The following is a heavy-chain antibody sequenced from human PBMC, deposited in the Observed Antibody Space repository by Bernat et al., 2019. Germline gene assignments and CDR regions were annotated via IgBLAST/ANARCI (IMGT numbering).Heavy chain of an antibody. CDR1: GGSISSGGYY. D-gene: IGHD7-27*01. J-gene: IGHJ4*02. Sequence: QVQLQESGPGLVKPSQTLSLTCTVSGGSISSGGYYWSWIRQHPGKGLEWIGYIYYSGSTYYNPSVKSRVTISVDTSKNQFALKLSSVTAADTAVYYCAREANWGYLLDYWGQGTLVTVSS. CDR3: AREANWGYLLDY. CDR2: IYYSGST. V-gene: IGHV4-31*03.